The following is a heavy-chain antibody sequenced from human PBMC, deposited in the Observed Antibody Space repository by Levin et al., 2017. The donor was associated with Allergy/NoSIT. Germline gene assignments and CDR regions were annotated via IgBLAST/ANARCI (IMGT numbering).Heavy chain of an antibody. J-gene: IGHJ6*02. Sequence: SQTLSLTCTVSGGSVSSGTYYWSWIRQPPGKGLEWIGYINYRGSTKYNPSLKSRVTISVDTSKNEFSLKLSSVTAADTAVSYCARNRIVVAGGNDYYYGMDVWGQGTTVTVSS. CDR3: ARNRIVVAGGNDYYYGMDV. CDR2: INYRGST. D-gene: IGHD6-19*01. V-gene: IGHV4-61*01. CDR1: GGSVSSGTYY.